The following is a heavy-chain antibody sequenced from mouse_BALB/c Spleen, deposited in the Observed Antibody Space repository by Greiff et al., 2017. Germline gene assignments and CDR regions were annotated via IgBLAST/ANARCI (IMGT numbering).Heavy chain of an antibody. CDR3: ARLEVGDAMDY. CDR1: GFTFSSFG. V-gene: IGHV5-17*02. Sequence: EVQRVESGGGLVQPGGSRKLSCAASGFTFSSFGMHWVRQAPEKGLEWVAYISSGSSTIYYADTVKGRFTISRDNPKNTLFLQMTSLRSEDTAMYYCARLEVGDAMDYWGQGTSVTVSS. J-gene: IGHJ4*01. CDR2: ISSGSSTI. D-gene: IGHD1-1*02.